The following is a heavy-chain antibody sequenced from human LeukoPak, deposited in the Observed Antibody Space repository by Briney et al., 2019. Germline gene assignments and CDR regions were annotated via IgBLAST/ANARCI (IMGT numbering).Heavy chain of an antibody. Sequence: PGGSLRLSCAASGFTFSSYAMTWVRQAPGKGLEWVSSVSSSGSFTYHAESVKGRFTISRDNTNNSVDLQMNSLSAEDTAVYYCARDTNNFWSDRNYYYMDGWGKGTTVTVSS. J-gene: IGHJ6*03. V-gene: IGHV3-21*01. CDR2: VSSSGSFT. CDR1: GFTFSSYA. CDR3: ARDTNNFWSDRNYYYMDG. D-gene: IGHD3-3*01.